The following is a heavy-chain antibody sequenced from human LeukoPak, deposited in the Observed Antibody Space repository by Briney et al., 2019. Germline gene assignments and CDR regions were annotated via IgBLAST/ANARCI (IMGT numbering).Heavy chain of an antibody. CDR2: INSDGSSS. CDR3: ARDPDSYHSGAYYSFFDY. V-gene: IGHV3-74*01. D-gene: IGHD3-22*01. Sequence: PGGSLRLSCAASGFTLSTYWMHWLRQSPGEGLGWVSRINSDGSSSAYADSVKDRFTISRDNAKNTLSLQMNSLRAEDTAVYYCARDPDSYHSGAYYSFFDYWGQGILVTVSS. CDR1: GFTLSTYW. J-gene: IGHJ4*02.